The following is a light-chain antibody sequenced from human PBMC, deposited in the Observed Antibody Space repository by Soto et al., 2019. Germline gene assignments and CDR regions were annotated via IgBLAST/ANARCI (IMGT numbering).Light chain of an antibody. CDR2: DAS. Sequence: EIVLTQSPATLSLSPGERATLSGRASQSVSSYLAWYQQKPGQAPRLLIYDASNRATGIPARFSGSGSGTDFTLTISSLEPEDFAVYYCQQRSKYTFGQGTKLEIK. CDR1: QSVSSY. V-gene: IGKV3-11*01. J-gene: IGKJ2*01. CDR3: QQRSKYT.